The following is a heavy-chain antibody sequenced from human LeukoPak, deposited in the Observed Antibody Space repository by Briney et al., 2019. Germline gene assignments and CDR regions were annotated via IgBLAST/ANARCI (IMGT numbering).Heavy chain of an antibody. V-gene: IGHV4-59*01. D-gene: IGHD5-18*01. J-gene: IGHJ4*02. CDR2: IYYGGST. Sequence: SETLSLTCTVSGGSISGYYWSWIRQSPGKGLEWIGYIYYGGSTNYSPSLKSRVTISVDRSKQQFSLRVSSVTAADTAVYYCARCFADTALDFWGQGTPVTAPS. CDR3: ARCFADTALDF. CDR1: GGSISGYY.